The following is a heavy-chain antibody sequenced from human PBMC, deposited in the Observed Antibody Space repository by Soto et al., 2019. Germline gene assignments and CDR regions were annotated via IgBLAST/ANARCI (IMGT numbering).Heavy chain of an antibody. CDR1: GGSFSGYY. J-gene: IGHJ3*02. V-gene: IGHV4-34*01. CDR2: INHSGST. D-gene: IGHD3-16*01. CDR3: ARGRVRSAFDI. Sequence: QVQLQQWGAGLLKPSETLSLTCAVYGGSFSGYYWSWIRQPPGKGLEWIGEINHSGSTNYNPSLKRRVTISVDTSKNQFSLKLSSVTAADTAVYYCARGRVRSAFDIWGQGTMVTVSS.